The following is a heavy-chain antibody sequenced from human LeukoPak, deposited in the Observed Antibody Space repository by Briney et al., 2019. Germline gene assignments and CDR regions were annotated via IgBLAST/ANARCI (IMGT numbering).Heavy chain of an antibody. CDR3: ARVFNSGYDGGLDY. CDR2: INPNSGGT. J-gene: IGHJ4*02. CDR1: GYTFTGYY. Sequence: ASVKVSCKASGYTFTGYYMHWVRQAPGLGLEWMGWINPNSGGTNYAQKFQGRVTMTRDTSISTAYMELSRLRSDDTAVYYCARVFNSGYDGGLDYWGQGTLVTVSS. V-gene: IGHV1-2*02. D-gene: IGHD5-12*01.